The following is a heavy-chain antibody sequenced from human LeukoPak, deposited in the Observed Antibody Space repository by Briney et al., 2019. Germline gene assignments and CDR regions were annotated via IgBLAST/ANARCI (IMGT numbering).Heavy chain of an antibody. CDR3: ARHKGRGGEKYCSGGDCYSFWFDP. V-gene: IGHV4-61*02. CDR2: IYTSGST. CDR1: GGSISSGSYY. J-gene: IGHJ5*02. Sequence: PSQTLSLTCTVSGGSISSGSYYWSWIRQPAGKGLEWIGRIYTSGSTYYNPSLKSRVTISVDTSKNQFSLKLSSVTAADTAVYYCARHKGRGGEKYCSGGDCYSFWFDPWGQGTLVTVSS. D-gene: IGHD2-15*01.